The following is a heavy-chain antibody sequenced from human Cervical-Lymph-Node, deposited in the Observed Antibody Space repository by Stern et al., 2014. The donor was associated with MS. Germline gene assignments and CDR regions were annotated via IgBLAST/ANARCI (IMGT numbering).Heavy chain of an antibody. J-gene: IGHJ4*02. CDR2: IYYSGST. CDR3: AREVYSSGPSDY. V-gene: IGHV4-59*01. Sequence: VQLVESGPGLVKPSETLSLTCTVSGGSISSYYWSWIRQPPGKGLEWIGYIYYSGSTNYNPSLKSRVTISVDTSKNQFSLKLSSVTAADTAVYYCAREVYSSGPSDYWGQGTLVTVSS. D-gene: IGHD6-19*01. CDR1: GGSISSYY.